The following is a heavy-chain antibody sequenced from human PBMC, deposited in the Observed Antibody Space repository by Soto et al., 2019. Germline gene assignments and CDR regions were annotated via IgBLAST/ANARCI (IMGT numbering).Heavy chain of an antibody. CDR1: GFTFSSYA. CDR2: ISYDGSNK. D-gene: IGHD3-22*01. V-gene: IGHV3-30-3*01. J-gene: IGHJ4*02. Sequence: GGSLRLSCAASGFTFSSYAMHWVRQAPGKGLEWVAVISYDGSNKYYADSVKGRFTISRDNSKNTLYLQMNSLRAEDTAVYYCARGPLTMIVVVITPPVDYWGQGTLVTVSS. CDR3: ARGPLTMIVVVITPPVDY.